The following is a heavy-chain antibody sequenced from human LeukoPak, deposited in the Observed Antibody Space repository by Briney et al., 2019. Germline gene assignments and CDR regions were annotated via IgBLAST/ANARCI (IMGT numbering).Heavy chain of an antibody. CDR2: IYYSGST. V-gene: IGHV4-59*01. CDR1: GGSISSYY. CDR3: ARVKSSSWPYKGFDP. D-gene: IGHD6-13*01. Sequence: PSETLSLTCTVSGGSISSYYWSWIRQPPGKGLEWIGYIYYSGSTNYNPSLKSRVTISVDTSKNQFSLKLSSVTAADTAVYYCARVKSSSWPYKGFDPWGQGTLVTVSS. J-gene: IGHJ5*02.